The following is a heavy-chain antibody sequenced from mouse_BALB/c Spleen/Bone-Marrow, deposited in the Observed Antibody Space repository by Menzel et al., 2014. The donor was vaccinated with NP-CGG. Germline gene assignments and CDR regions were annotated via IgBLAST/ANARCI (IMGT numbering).Heavy chain of an antibody. Sequence: EVKLQESGPELVKPGASVEMSCEASGYTFTSYVMHWVKQKPGQGLEWIGYINLYNDGTKYNEKFKDRATLTSDKSSSTAYMEVSSLTSEDSAVYYCARPYYGNYDAMDYWGQGTSVTVSS. CDR2: INLYNDGT. CDR1: GYTFTSYV. CDR3: ARPYYGNYDAMDY. D-gene: IGHD2-10*01. V-gene: IGHV1-14*01. J-gene: IGHJ4*01.